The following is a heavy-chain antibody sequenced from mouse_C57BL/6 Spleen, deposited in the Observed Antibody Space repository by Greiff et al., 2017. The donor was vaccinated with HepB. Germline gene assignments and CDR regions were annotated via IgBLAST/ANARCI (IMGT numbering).Heavy chain of an antibody. CDR2: ISYDGSN. CDR1: GYSITSGYY. Sequence: EVKLQESGPGLVKPSQSLSLTCSVTGYSITSGYYWNWIRQFPGNKLEWMGYISYDGSNNYNPSLKNRISITRDTSKNQSFLKLNSVTTEDTATYYGERNDYGSSYVAWFAYWGQGTLVTVSA. D-gene: IGHD1-1*01. CDR3: ERNDYGSSYVAWFAY. J-gene: IGHJ3*01. V-gene: IGHV3-6*01.